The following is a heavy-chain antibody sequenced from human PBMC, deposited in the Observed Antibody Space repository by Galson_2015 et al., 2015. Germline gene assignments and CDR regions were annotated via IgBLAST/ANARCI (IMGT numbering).Heavy chain of an antibody. CDR2: ISSTTTYI. D-gene: IGHD3-3*01. CDR1: ELTFSSYY. Sequence: SLRLSCAASELTFSSYYMSWVRQAPGKGLEWVSSISSTTTYIYYADSVKGRFTISRDNAKNSLYLQMNSLGAEDTAVYYGARQILDYDFWSGYYPTNFDYWGQGTLVTVSS. V-gene: IGHV3-21*01. CDR3: ARQILDYDFWSGYYPTNFDY. J-gene: IGHJ4*02.